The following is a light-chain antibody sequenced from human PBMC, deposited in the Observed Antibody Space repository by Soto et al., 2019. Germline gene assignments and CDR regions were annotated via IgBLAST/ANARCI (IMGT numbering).Light chain of an antibody. CDR3: SSYTSSSPLV. Sequence: QSVLTQHASVSGSPGQSITISCTGTSSDVGGYNYVSWYQQHPGKAPKLMIYDVSNRPSGVSNRFSGSKSGNTASLTISGLQAEDEADYYCSSYTSSSPLVFGGGTKLTVL. CDR2: DVS. J-gene: IGLJ2*01. V-gene: IGLV2-14*01. CDR1: SSDVGGYNY.